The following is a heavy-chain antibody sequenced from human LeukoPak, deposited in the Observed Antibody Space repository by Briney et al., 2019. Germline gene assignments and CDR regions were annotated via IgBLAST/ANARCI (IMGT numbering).Heavy chain of an antibody. V-gene: IGHV1-2*02. J-gene: IGHJ3*02. Sequence: GASVKVSCKASGYTFTGYYMHWVRQAPGQGLEWMGWINPNSGGTNYAQRFQGRVTMTRGTSISTAYMELSRLRSDDTAVYYCARFSSPLPIFGVVIGPNDAFDIWGQGTMVTVSS. CDR1: GYTFTGYY. CDR3: ARFSSPLPIFGVVIGPNDAFDI. D-gene: IGHD3-3*01. CDR2: INPNSGGT.